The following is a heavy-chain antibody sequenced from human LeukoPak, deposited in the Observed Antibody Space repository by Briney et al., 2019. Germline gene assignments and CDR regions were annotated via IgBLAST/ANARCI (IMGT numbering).Heavy chain of an antibody. D-gene: IGHD3-22*01. V-gene: IGHV1-18*01. Sequence: ASVKVSCTASGYTFTSYGISWVRQAPGQGLEWMGWISAYNGNTNYAQKLQGRVTMTTDTSTSTAYMELRSLRSDDTAVYYCARDLLVPYYYDSSGYYHYSYWGQGTLVTVSS. J-gene: IGHJ4*02. CDR1: GYTFTSYG. CDR3: ARDLLVPYYYDSSGYYHYSY. CDR2: ISAYNGNT.